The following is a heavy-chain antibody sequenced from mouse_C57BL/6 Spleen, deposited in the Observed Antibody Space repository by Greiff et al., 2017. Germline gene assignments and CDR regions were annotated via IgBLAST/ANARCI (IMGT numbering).Heavy chain of an antibody. CDR1: GYTFTDYE. CDR2: IDPETGGT. V-gene: IGHV1-15*01. CDR3: TRYGEGGGKYYAMDY. J-gene: IGHJ4*01. D-gene: IGHD1-1*01. Sequence: VQLQQSGAELVRPGASVTLSCKASGYTFTDYEMHWVKQTPVHGLEWIGAIDPETGGTAYNQKFKGKAILTADKSSSTAYMELRSLTSEDSAVYYGTRYGEGGGKYYAMDYWGQGTSVTVSS.